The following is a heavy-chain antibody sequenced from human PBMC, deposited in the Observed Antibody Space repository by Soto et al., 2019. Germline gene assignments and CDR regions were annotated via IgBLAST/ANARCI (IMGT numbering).Heavy chain of an antibody. J-gene: IGHJ4*02. Sequence: GSLRLSCAASGFTFSSYAMSWVRQAPGKGLEWVSAISGSGGSTYYADSVKGRFTISRDNSKNTLYLQMNSLRAEDTAVYYCAKEGQPFDYYDSSGYYGHWGQGTLVTVSS. V-gene: IGHV3-23*01. CDR2: ISGSGGST. CDR1: GFTFSSYA. CDR3: AKEGQPFDYYDSSGYYGH. D-gene: IGHD3-22*01.